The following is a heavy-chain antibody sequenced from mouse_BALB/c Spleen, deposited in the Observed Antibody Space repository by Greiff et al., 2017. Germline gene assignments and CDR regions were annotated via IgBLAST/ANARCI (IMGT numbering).Heavy chain of an antibody. CDR3: ARLGLTGPYYFDY. J-gene: IGHJ2*01. CDR2: ISNGGGST. Sequence: EVKLQESGGGLVQPGGSLKLSCAASGFTFSSYTMSWVRQTPEKRLEWVAYISNGGGSTYYPDTVKGRFTISRDYAKNTLYLQMSSLKSEDTAMYYCARLGLTGPYYFDYWGQGTTLTVSS. CDR1: GFTFSSYT. D-gene: IGHD4-1*01. V-gene: IGHV5-12-2*01.